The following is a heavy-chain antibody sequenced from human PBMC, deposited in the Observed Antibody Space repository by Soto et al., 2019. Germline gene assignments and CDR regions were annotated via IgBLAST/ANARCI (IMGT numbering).Heavy chain of an antibody. V-gene: IGHV4-39*01. CDR3: ESTGSNYYYGMDV. CDR1: GGSISSSSYY. CDR2: IYYSGST. Sequence: SETLSLTCTVSGGSISSSSYYWGWIRQPPGKGLEWIGSIYYSGSTYYNPSLKSRVTISVDTSKNQFSLKLSSVTAADTAVYYCESTGSNYYYGMDVWGQGTTVTV. J-gene: IGHJ6*02.